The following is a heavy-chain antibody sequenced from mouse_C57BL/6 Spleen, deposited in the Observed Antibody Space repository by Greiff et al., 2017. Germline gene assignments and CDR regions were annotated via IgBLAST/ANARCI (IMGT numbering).Heavy chain of an antibody. D-gene: IGHD1-1*01. V-gene: IGHV5-4*03. Sequence: EVKLMESGGGLVKPGGSLKLSCAASGFTFSSYAMSWVRQTPEKRLEWVATISDGGSYTYYPDNVKGRFTISRDNAKNNLYLQMSHLKSEDTAMYYCARGALRLRDYYAMDYWGQGTSVTVSS. J-gene: IGHJ4*01. CDR1: GFTFSSYA. CDR3: ARGALRLRDYYAMDY. CDR2: ISDGGSYT.